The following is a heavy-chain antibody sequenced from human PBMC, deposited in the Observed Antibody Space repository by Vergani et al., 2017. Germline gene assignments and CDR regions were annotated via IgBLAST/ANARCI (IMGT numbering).Heavy chain of an antibody. CDR3: ARVGTSSIRDYFDY. J-gene: IGHJ4*02. Sequence: QVQLVQSGAEVKKPGASVKVFCKASGYTFTDYFMHWVRQAPGQGLEGMGWINPNSGGTNYAQKFQGRVTMTRDTSISTAYMERSNLRSDDTAVYYCARVGTSSIRDYFDYWGQGTLVTVSS. CDR2: INPNSGGT. V-gene: IGHV1-2*02. D-gene: IGHD2-2*01. CDR1: GYTFTDYF.